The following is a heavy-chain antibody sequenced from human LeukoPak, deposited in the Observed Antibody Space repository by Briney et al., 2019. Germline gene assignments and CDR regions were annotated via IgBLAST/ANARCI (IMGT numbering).Heavy chain of an antibody. J-gene: IGHJ4*02. D-gene: IGHD3-22*01. CDR1: GGSISSSNW. Sequence: SETLSLTCAVSGGSISSSNWWTWLRQPPGKGLEWIATIHYTGSTYYNPSLKSRVTISVDTSKNQFSLKLSSVTAADTAMYYCARYWGPYDNSGAYFDYWGQGTLVTVSS. CDR3: ARYWGPYDNSGAYFDY. V-gene: IGHV4-39*01. CDR2: IHYTGST.